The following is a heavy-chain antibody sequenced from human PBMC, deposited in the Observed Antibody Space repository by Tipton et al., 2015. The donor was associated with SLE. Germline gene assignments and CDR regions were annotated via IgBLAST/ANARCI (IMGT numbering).Heavy chain of an antibody. CDR2: IFPIFGTS. Sequence: QLVQSGAEVKKPGSSVKVSCKASGGTFSDYAISWVRQAPGQGLEWMGGIFPIFGTSNYAQKFQGRVTITADESTTTAYMELSSLRSEDTAVYYCARDRTAAGAYYLDYWGQGTLVTVSS. J-gene: IGHJ4*02. CDR3: ARDRTAAGAYYLDY. D-gene: IGHD6-13*01. V-gene: IGHV1-69*01. CDR1: GGTFSDYA.